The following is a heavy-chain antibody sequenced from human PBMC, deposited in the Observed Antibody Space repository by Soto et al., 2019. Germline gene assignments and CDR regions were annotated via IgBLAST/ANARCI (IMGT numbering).Heavy chain of an antibody. CDR1: GGAFRSYT. V-gene: IGHV1-69*06. D-gene: IGHD6-19*01. CDR2: ITPIFGAA. J-gene: IGHJ6*02. CDR3: ARDEIAVANRVGMDV. Sequence: QVQLVQSGAEVKKPGSSVKVSCKASGGAFRSYTISWVRQAPGQGLEWMGGITPIFGAANYAQKFEGRVTISADKSTTTADIELSNLTSEDTAGYYCARDEIAVANRVGMDVWGQGTTVIVSS.